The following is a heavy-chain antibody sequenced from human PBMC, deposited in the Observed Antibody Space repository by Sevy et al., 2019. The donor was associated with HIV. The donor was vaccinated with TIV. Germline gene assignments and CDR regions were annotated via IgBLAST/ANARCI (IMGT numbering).Heavy chain of an antibody. Sequence: GGSLRLSCAVSGFSFDSYGMTWVRQAPGKGLEWVSGISGSGTRTYYADSVKGRFIISRDNSKNTLYLQMNSLRSEDQDIYYCGKGGGGHYDPDEIGYYFYYYNMDVWGKGTTVTVSS. D-gene: IGHD3-22*01. J-gene: IGHJ6*03. CDR1: GFSFDSYG. CDR2: ISGSGTRT. V-gene: IGHV3-23*01. CDR3: GKGGGGHYDPDEIGYYFYYYNMDV.